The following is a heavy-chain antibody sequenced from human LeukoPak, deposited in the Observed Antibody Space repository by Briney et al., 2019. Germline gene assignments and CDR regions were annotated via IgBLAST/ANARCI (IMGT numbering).Heavy chain of an antibody. CDR3: ARVVGREVDY. J-gene: IGHJ4*02. D-gene: IGHD1-26*01. CDR1: GDRVSSNSAA. V-gene: IGHV6-1*01. Sequence: SQTLSLTCALSGDRVSSNSAAWNWIRQSPSRGLEWLGRTYYRSKWYNGYAVSVKSRITIKPDTSKNQFSLQLNSVTPDDTAVYYCARVVGREVDYWGQGTLVTVSS. CDR2: TYYRSKWYN.